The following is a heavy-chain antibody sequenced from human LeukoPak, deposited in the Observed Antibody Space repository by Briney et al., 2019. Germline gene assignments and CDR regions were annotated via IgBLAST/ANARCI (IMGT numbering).Heavy chain of an antibody. Sequence: NPSETLSLTCTVSGGSINSNNYYWGWIRQPPGKGLEWIGSMYYSGNTYYNSSLKSRVTISVDTSKNQFSLKLSSVTAADTAVYYCARGPPPDFDYWGRGTLVTVSS. CDR3: ARGPPPDFDY. CDR2: MYYSGNT. V-gene: IGHV4-39*07. J-gene: IGHJ4*02. CDR1: GGSINSNNYY.